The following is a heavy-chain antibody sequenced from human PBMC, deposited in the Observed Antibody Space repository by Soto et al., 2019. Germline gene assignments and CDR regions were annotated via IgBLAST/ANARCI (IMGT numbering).Heavy chain of an antibody. D-gene: IGHD6-13*01. CDR1: GGSISGTTYS. Sequence: QLQLQESGSGLVKPSQTLSLTCAVSGGSISGTTYSWSWIRQPPGKGLEWIGYIYDSGNTYYNPSLESQFSISVDRSKNQFSLKLSSVTAADTAVYYCAGGQGAAAGHSNFDYWGQGALVTVSS. CDR2: IYDSGNT. V-gene: IGHV4-30-2*01. J-gene: IGHJ4*02. CDR3: AGGQGAAAGHSNFDY.